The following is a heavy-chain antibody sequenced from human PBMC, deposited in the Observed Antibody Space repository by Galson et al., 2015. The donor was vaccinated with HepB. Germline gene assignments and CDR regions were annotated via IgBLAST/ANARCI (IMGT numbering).Heavy chain of an antibody. CDR3: ARERTFSGPSGY. D-gene: IGHD1-26*01. V-gene: IGHV1-3*01. J-gene: IGHJ4*02. CDR1: GSTFTTYA. Sequence: SVTVSCKASGSTFTTYAIHWVRQAPGQRLEWMGWISAANGNTKYSQKFQGRVTITRDTSATTAYMELSSLRSEDTAVYYCARERTFSGPSGYWGQGTLVTVSS. CDR2: ISAANGNT.